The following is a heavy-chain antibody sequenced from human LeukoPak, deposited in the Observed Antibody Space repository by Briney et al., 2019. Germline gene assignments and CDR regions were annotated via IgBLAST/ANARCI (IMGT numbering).Heavy chain of an antibody. Sequence: GSLRLSCAASGFTFSSYAMSWVHQAPGKGLEWVSAISGSGGSTYYADSVKGRFTISRDNSKYTLYLQMNSLRAEDTAVYYCAKDLAYCGGDCYLSAFDYWGQGTLVTVSS. V-gene: IGHV3-23*01. CDR2: ISGSGGST. D-gene: IGHD2-21*02. CDR3: AKDLAYCGGDCYLSAFDY. CDR1: GFTFSSYA. J-gene: IGHJ4*02.